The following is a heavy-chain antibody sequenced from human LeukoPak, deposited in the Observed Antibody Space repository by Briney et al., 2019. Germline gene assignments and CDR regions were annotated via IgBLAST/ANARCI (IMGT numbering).Heavy chain of an antibody. D-gene: IGHD3-22*01. J-gene: IGHJ4*02. CDR1: GFTFTSYC. V-gene: IGHV3-30*18. CDR2: ISYDGSNK. CDR3: AKDLYYDSSGYCIGYFDY. Sequence: GRSLRLSCAASGFTFTSYCMHWVRQAPGKGLEWEAVISYDGSNKYYADSVKGRFTISRDNSKNTLYLQMNSLRAEDTDVYYCAKDLYYDSSGYCIGYFDYWGQGTLVTVSS.